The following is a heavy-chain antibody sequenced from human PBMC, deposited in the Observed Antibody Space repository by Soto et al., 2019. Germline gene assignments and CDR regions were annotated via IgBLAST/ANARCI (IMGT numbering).Heavy chain of an antibody. V-gene: IGHV4-30-4*01. Sequence: SETLSLTCTVSGGSISSGDYYWSWIRQPPGKGLEWIGYIYYSGSTYYNPSLKSRVTISVDTSKNQFSLKLSSVTAADTAVYYCARARLDGYDPFFDYWGHGTLVTVSS. J-gene: IGHJ4*01. CDR1: GGSISSGDYY. CDR3: ARARLDGYDPFFDY. D-gene: IGHD5-12*01. CDR2: IYYSGST.